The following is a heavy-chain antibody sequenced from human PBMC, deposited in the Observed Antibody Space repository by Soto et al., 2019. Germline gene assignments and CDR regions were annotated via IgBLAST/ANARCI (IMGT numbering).Heavy chain of an antibody. D-gene: IGHD1-26*01. V-gene: IGHV4-59*01. CDR3: ARVVPPKQWELLHEYFQH. CDR2: IYYSGST. J-gene: IGHJ1*01. CDR1: GGSISRYY. Sequence: SETLSLTCTVSGGSISRYYWSWIRQPPGKGLEWIGYIYYSGSTNYNPSLKSRVTISVDTSKNQFSLKLSSVTAADTAVYYCARVVPPKQWELLHEYFQHWGQRTLVTVSS.